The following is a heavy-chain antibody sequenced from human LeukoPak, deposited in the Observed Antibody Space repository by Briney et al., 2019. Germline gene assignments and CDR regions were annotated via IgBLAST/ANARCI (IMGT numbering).Heavy chain of an antibody. CDR3: ARGSSSMATFDY. V-gene: IGHV3-30-3*01. Sequence: PGRSLRLSCAASGFTFSNYPMHWVRQAPGKGLEWVAVISHDGSNKYYADSVKGGFTISRDNSKNTLYLQMNSLRVEDTAVYYCARGSSSMATFDYWGQGTLVTVSS. CDR2: ISHDGSNK. J-gene: IGHJ4*02. D-gene: IGHD2-2*01. CDR1: GFTFSNYP.